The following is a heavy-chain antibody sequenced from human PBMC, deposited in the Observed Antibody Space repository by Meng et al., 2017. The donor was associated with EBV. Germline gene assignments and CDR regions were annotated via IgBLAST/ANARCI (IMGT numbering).Heavy chain of an antibody. D-gene: IGHD2-15*01. CDR2: LGANGYDR. Sequence: GAAVRKPAHPVPVSCTSSGLSFTGYGFSWVRQAPGKGLEWMAWLGANGYDRSHAPNFQGRTTVPADTPTATAYMELRILGSDDTGVYYCARETPARMYANYWGQGTLVTVSS. J-gene: IGHJ4*02. CDR3: ARETPARMYANY. CDR1: GLSFTGYG. V-gene: IGHV1-18*01.